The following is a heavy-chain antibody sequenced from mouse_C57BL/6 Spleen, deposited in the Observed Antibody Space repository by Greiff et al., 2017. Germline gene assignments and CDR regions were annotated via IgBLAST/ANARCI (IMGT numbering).Heavy chain of an antibody. CDR1: GYTFTSYW. CDR2: IDPSDSYT. CDR3: ERSDGYVDY. V-gene: IGHV1-50*01. Sequence: VQLQQPGAELVKPGASVKLSCKASGYTFTSYWMQWVKQRPGQGLEWIGEIDPSDSYTNYNQKFKGKATLTVDTSSSTAYIPLSSLTSEDSAVYYCERSDGYVDYWGQGTTVTVSS. J-gene: IGHJ2*01. D-gene: IGHD2-3*01.